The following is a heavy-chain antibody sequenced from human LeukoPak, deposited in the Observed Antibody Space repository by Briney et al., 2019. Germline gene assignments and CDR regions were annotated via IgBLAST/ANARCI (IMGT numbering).Heavy chain of an antibody. V-gene: IGHV4-59*12. J-gene: IGHJ4*02. CDR1: GGPISSDH. Sequence: SETLSLTCSVSGGPISSDHWNWIRQPPGRGLEWIGYISYSGSTNCNPSLKSRVTMSVDTSRNQFSLKLSSVTAADTAVYYCASRRAGYSYGYPFDYWGQGTLVTVSS. CDR3: ASRRAGYSYGYPFDY. CDR2: ISYSGST. D-gene: IGHD5-18*01.